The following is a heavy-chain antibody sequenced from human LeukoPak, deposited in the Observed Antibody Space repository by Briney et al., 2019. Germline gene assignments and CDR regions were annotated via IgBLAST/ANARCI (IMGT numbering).Heavy chain of an antibody. D-gene: IGHD3-3*01. CDR3: ARDSYYDFWSGYGPWNYYYGMDV. J-gene: IGHJ6*02. CDR2: INPSGGST. V-gene: IGHV1-46*01. Sequence: GASVKVSCKASGYTFTSYYMHWVRQAPEQGLEWMGIINPSGGSTSYAQKFQGRVTMTRDTSTSTVYMELSSLRSEDTAVYYCARDSYYDFWSGYGPWNYYYGMDVWGQGTTVTVS. CDR1: GYTFTSYY.